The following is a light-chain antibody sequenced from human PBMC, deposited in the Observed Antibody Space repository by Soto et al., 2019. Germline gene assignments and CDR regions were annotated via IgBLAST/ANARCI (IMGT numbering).Light chain of an antibody. CDR3: QQYDRFPYT. J-gene: IGKJ2*01. V-gene: IGKV1-5*03. CDR1: QSISNW. CDR2: KAS. Sequence: DIQMTQSPSTLSESVGDTVTITCRASQSISNWLAWYQQKPGQAPKLLIHKASTFESGVPSRFSGSGSGTEVTLTISSLQPDDFATYYCQQYDRFPYTFGQGTKLEIK.